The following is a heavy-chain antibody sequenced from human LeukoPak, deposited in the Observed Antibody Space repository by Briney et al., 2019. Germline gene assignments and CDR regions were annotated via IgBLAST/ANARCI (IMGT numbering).Heavy chain of an antibody. Sequence: ASVKVSCKTSGYSFTSYNLHWVRQAHGQRLEWMGIIKPSGGNTNYAQKFQGRVTMTRDTSTSTVYMELSSLKSEDTAVYYCARVRDGYNDAYDIWGQGTMVTVSS. CDR2: IKPSGGNT. J-gene: IGHJ3*02. V-gene: IGHV1-46*01. CDR1: GYSFTSYN. CDR3: ARVRDGYNDAYDI. D-gene: IGHD5-24*01.